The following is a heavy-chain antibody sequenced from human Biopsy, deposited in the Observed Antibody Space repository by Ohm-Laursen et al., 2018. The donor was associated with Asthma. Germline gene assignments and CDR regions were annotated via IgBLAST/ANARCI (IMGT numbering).Heavy chain of an antibody. CDR1: GFTFSDYY. CDR2: INGKSNSI. D-gene: IGHD6-19*01. Sequence: SLRLSCTASGFTFSDYYMSWIRQAPGKGLEWISYINGKSNSIEYADSVKGRFTISRDNAKNSLYLQMNSLRAEDTAVYYCARDSYSSGLYDDFESWGKGTLVTVSS. J-gene: IGHJ4*02. CDR3: ARDSYSSGLYDDFES. V-gene: IGHV3-11*01.